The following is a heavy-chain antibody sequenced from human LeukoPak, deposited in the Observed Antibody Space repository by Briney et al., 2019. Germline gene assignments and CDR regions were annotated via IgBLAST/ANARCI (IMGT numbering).Heavy chain of an antibody. J-gene: IGHJ5*02. V-gene: IGHV1-8*01. D-gene: IGHD4-17*01. Sequence: ASVKVSCKASGYTFTSYDISWVRQATGQGLEWMGWMNPNSGNTGYAQKFQGRVTMTRNTSISTAYMELSSLRAEDTAVYYCAVPVGGDYGEFDPWGQGTLVTVSS. CDR2: MNPNSGNT. CDR1: GYTFTSYD. CDR3: AVPVGGDYGEFDP.